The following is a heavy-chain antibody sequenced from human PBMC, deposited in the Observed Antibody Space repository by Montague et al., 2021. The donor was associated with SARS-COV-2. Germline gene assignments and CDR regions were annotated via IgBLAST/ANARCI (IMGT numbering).Heavy chain of an antibody. J-gene: IGHJ4*02. CDR3: ARAIVDVTMMVVVMTGVEHYFDF. D-gene: IGHD3-22*01. CDR2: VCHSGTP. V-gene: IGHV4-34*01. CDR1: VWSCIGDL. Sequence: SETLSLTCAGYVWSCIGDLWRRSGQPPDKGLSWLELVCHSGTPNYNPSLKSRVSISVDTSKNQSSLKLSSVTAADTAVDYCARAIVDVTMMVVVMTGVEHYFDFWGQGTLVTVSS.